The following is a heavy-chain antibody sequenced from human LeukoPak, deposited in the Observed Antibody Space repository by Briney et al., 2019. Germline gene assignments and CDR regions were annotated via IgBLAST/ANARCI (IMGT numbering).Heavy chain of an antibody. D-gene: IGHD3-22*01. CDR2: INPNSGGT. V-gene: IGHV1-2*02. CDR3: ARTDQGYYDNSGYYLRDPFDY. Sequence: ASVKVSCKASGYTFTGYYMHWVRQAPGQGLEWMGWINPNSGGTNYAQKFQGRVTMTRDTSISTAYMELSRLRSDDTAVYYCARTDQGYYDNSGYYLRDPFDYWGQGTLVTVSS. CDR1: GYTFTGYY. J-gene: IGHJ4*02.